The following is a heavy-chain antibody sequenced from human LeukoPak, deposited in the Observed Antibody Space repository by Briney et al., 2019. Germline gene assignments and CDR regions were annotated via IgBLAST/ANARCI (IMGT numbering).Heavy chain of an antibody. Sequence: GGSLRPSCAAAGFTSSSYAMTCVRHAPGKGLEWVSGIRGSGGNTDYADSVKGRFTISRDNSKSTLSLQMNSLRAEDTAVYYCAKGWTFLDPWGQGTLVTVSS. D-gene: IGHD2-15*01. J-gene: IGHJ5*02. CDR1: GFTSSSYA. V-gene: IGHV3-23*01. CDR2: IRGSGGNT. CDR3: AKGWTFLDP.